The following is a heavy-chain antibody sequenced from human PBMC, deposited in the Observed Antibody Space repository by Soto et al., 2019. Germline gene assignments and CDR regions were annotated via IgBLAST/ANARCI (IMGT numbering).Heavy chain of an antibody. V-gene: IGHV3-33*01. CDR2: ICYDGSNK. J-gene: IGHJ6*03. CDR1: GFTFSSYV. D-gene: IGHD3-3*01. Sequence: GGFLRLSCAASGFTFSSYVMHWVRQAPGKGLEWVAVICYDGSNKYYADSVKGRFTISRDNSKNTLYLQMNSLRAEDTAVYYCARVVTGGDTYYDFWSGFHYYYYMDVWGKGTTVTVSS. CDR3: ARVVTGGDTYYDFWSGFHYYYYMDV.